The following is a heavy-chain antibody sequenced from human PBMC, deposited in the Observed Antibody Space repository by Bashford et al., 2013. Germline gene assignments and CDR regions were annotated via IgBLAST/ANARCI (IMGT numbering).Heavy chain of an antibody. D-gene: IGHD4-11*01. Sequence: GSLRLSCAASGFTFGSYAMTWVRQAPGKGLEWVSVISGSGGITYYADSVQGRFTISRDNSKNTLYLQMNSLRGEDTAVYYCAKDGPPTVTSQGYFDCWGQGALVTVSS. J-gene: IGHJ4*02. V-gene: IGHV3-23*01. CDR2: ISGSGGIT. CDR1: GFTFGSYA. CDR3: AKDGPPTVTSQGYFDC.